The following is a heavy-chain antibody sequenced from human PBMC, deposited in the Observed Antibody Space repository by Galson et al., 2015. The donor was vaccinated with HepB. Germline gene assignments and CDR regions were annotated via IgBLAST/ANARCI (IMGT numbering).Heavy chain of an antibody. J-gene: IGHJ6*02. D-gene: IGHD2-21*02. V-gene: IGHV3-73*01. CDR1: GFSFSASG. CDR2: IRSNGDRYAT. Sequence: SLRLSCAASGFSFSASGIHWVRQASGKGLEWVGRIRSNGDRYATAYVGSVKGRFTVSRDDSKNMAYLQMNSLKIEDTAVYYCTRRSNDCYSRVCGMDVWGQGTTVIVSS. CDR3: TRRSNDCYSRVCGMDV.